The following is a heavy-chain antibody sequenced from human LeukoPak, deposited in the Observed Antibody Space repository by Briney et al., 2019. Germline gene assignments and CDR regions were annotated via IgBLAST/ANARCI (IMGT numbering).Heavy chain of an antibody. CDR3: AKVVTGYCSTTSCPFDS. CDR2: ILYDGSNK. Sequence: PGGSLRLSCAASGFTFSTYGMEWVRQAPGKGLEWVAYILYDGSNKNYADSMKGRFTISRDNSKNTLYLQMSSLRAEDTAVYYCAKVVTGYCSTTSCPFDSWGQGTLVTVSS. CDR1: GFTFSTYG. J-gene: IGHJ4*02. D-gene: IGHD2-2*01. V-gene: IGHV3-30*02.